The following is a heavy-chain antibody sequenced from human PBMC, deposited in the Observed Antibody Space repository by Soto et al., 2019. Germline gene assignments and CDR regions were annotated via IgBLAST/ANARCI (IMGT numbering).Heavy chain of an antibody. CDR2: LSGSGDST. CDR3: AKGAVRGIIITYFHY. V-gene: IGHV3-23*01. D-gene: IGHD3-10*01. Sequence: EVQLLESGGGLVQPGGSLTLSCAASGFTFSNYAMSWVRQAPGKGLEWVSSLSGSGDSTYYADSVKGRFTISRDNSKNTLYLQMNSLRAEDTAVFYCAKGAVRGIIITYFHYWGQGTLVTVSS. CDR1: GFTFSNYA. J-gene: IGHJ4*02.